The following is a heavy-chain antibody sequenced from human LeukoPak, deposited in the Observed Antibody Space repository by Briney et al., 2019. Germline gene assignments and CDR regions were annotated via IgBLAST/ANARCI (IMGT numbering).Heavy chain of an antibody. D-gene: IGHD3-9*01. CDR2: IVGSGGST. Sequence: GGSLILSCAASGFTFSNYAMSWVRPAPGKGLEWVSAIVGSGGSTYYADSVKGRFTISRDNPKNTLYLQMNSLRAEDTAVYYCAKWGDYDILTGYYDSDYWGQGTLVTVSS. V-gene: IGHV3-23*01. CDR1: GFTFSNYA. J-gene: IGHJ4*02. CDR3: AKWGDYDILTGYYDSDY.